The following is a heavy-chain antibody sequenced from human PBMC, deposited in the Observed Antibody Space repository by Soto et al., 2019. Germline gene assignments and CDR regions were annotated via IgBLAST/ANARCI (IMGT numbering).Heavy chain of an antibody. D-gene: IGHD1-1*01. V-gene: IGHV4-59*01. CDR3: ARGLISLTLLPNDLDYFDY. Sequence: SETLSLTCTVSGGSISSYYWSWIRQPPGKGLEWIGYIYYSGSTNHSPSLKSRVTISVDTSKNQFSLKLSSVTAADTAVYYCARGLISLTLLPNDLDYFDYWGQGTLVTVSS. CDR2: IYYSGST. J-gene: IGHJ4*02. CDR1: GGSISSYY.